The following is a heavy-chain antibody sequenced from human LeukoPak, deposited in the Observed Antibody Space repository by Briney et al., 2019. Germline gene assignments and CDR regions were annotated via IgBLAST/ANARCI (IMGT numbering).Heavy chain of an antibody. V-gene: IGHV3-9*03. Sequence: GGSLRLSCVASGFTFDDYAMHWVRLAPGRGLEWVSGIDWNGFNKDYTDSAKGRFTISRDNAKNSLYLQMNSLRSEDMASYFCAKDENRWLAPHAFDIWGQGTTVTVSS. CDR3: AKDENRWLAPHAFDI. D-gene: IGHD5-24*01. CDR1: GFTFDDYA. J-gene: IGHJ3*02. CDR2: IDWNGFNK.